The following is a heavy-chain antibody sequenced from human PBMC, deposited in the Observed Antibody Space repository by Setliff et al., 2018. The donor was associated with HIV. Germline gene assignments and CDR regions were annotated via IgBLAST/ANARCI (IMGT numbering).Heavy chain of an antibody. CDR1: GESFSGYD. Sequence: SETLSLTCAVYGESFSGYDWTWIRQPPGEGLELIGEINHSGRTNYSPSLKSRVTISVDTSKNQFSLRLNSVTAADTAVYYCARGKWLVRSFLFDYWGQGSLVTVS. CDR3: ARGKWLVRSFLFDY. D-gene: IGHD6-19*01. CDR2: INHSGRT. V-gene: IGHV4-34*01. J-gene: IGHJ4*02.